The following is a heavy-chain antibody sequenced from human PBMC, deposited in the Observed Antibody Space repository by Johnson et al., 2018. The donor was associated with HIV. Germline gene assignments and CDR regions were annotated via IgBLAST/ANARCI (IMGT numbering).Heavy chain of an antibody. D-gene: IGHD1-26*01. Sequence: VQLVESGGGLVQPGGSLRLSCAAPGFTFSNYDMHWVRQTAGRRLEWVSGIAATGDTYYPGSVKGRFTVSRENARNSLYLQLNSLRAGDSALYYCARGSYDGDAFDLWGQGTMVTVSS. CDR3: ARGSYDGDAFDL. CDR1: GFTFSNYD. J-gene: IGHJ3*01. V-gene: IGHV3-13*01. CDR2: IAATGDT.